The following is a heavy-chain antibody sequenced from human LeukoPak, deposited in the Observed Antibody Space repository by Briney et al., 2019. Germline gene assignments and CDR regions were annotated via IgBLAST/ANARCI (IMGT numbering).Heavy chain of an antibody. Sequence: PGGSLRLFCAASGFTVSSKYMSSVRQAPGQGLESASLIYRGGSTYYADSMKGRFTISRDNSKNTLYLQMNSLRAEDTAVYYCARSLGGAVTTEAFDWWGQGTLVTVSS. CDR3: ARSLGGAVTTEAFDW. J-gene: IGHJ4*02. D-gene: IGHD4-17*01. V-gene: IGHV3-53*01. CDR1: GFTVSSKY. CDR2: IYRGGST.